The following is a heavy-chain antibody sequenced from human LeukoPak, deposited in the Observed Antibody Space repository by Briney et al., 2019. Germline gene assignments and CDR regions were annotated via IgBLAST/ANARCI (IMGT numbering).Heavy chain of an antibody. J-gene: IGHJ4*02. CDR2: IWYDGSNK. CDR1: GFTFSSYA. CDR3: ANGGSTWYHFDY. Sequence: GGSLRLSCAASGFTFSSYAIHWVRQAPGKGLEWVAFIWYDGSNKYYADSVKGRFTISRDNSENTLYLQMNSLRPEDTAVYYCANGGSTWYHFDYWGQGTLVTVSS. V-gene: IGHV3-30*02. D-gene: IGHD6-13*01.